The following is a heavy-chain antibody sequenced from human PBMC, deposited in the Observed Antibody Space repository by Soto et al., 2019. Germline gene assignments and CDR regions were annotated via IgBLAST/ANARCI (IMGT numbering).Heavy chain of an antibody. J-gene: IGHJ6*02. Sequence: ASVNVSFKFSGSTLTELSMHWVREAPGKGLECMGGFDPEDGETIYAQKFQGRVTMTEDTSTDTAYMELSSLRSEDTAVYYCATGGFDSSGYPIDGMDVWGQGTTVTVSS. CDR3: ATGGFDSSGYPIDGMDV. CDR2: FDPEDGET. D-gene: IGHD3-22*01. V-gene: IGHV1-24*01. CDR1: GSTLTELS.